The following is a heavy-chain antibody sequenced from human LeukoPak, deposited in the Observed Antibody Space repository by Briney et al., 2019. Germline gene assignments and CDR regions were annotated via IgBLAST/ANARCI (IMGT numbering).Heavy chain of an antibody. D-gene: IGHD6-6*01. CDR3: ARTILDSSSPSPSYYFDY. CDR1: GFTFSNAW. CDR2: ISSSSSTI. J-gene: IGHJ4*02. Sequence: GGSLRLSCAASGFTFSNAWMSWVRQAPGKGLEWVSYISSSSSTIYYADSVKGRFTISRDNAKNSLYLQMNSLRAEDTAVYYCARTILDSSSPSPSYYFDYWGQGTLVTVSS. V-gene: IGHV3-48*04.